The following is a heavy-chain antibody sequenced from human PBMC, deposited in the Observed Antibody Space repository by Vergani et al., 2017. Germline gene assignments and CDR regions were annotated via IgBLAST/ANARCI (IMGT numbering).Heavy chain of an antibody. Sequence: QMQLVQSGPEVKKPGTSVKVSCKASGFTFTSSAVQWVRQARGQRLEWIGWIVVGSGNTNYAQKFQERVTITRDMSTSTAYMELSSLRSEDTAVYYCAAGTMMATTDAFDIWGQGTMVTVSS. CDR3: AAGTMMATTDAFDI. J-gene: IGHJ3*02. V-gene: IGHV1-58*01. CDR1: GFTFTSSA. CDR2: IVVGSGNT. D-gene: IGHD3-22*01.